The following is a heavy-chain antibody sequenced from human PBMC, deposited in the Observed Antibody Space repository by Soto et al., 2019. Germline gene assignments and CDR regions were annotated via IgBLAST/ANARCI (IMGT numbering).Heavy chain of an antibody. CDR3: ARRWGGTFDY. V-gene: IGHV4-59*08. CDR2: MYFGGSF. D-gene: IGHD2-21*01. CDR1: GDSVSSGY. Sequence: PSETLSLTCNVSGDSVSSGYWSWIRQPPGKGLEWIGFMYFGGSFNYNPSLASRVTISVETSKNQFSMKMTSVTAADTAVYYCARRWGGTFDYWGQGTLVTVSS. J-gene: IGHJ4*02.